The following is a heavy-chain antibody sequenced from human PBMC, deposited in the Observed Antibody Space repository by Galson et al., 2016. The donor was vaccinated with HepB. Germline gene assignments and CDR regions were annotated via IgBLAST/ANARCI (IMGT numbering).Heavy chain of an antibody. CDR1: DYPFPNFA. CDR3: ATFGFGNYSPDY. V-gene: IGHV1-18*01. CDR2: ISVNNGHT. D-gene: IGHD2-21*01. Sequence: SVKVSCKASDYPFPNFAINWVRQAPGQGLEWMGWISVNNGHTIYAQTFQGRVTMTTDISTTTAYLELRSLRSDDTAVYYCATFGFGNYSPDYWGQGTLVTVSS. J-gene: IGHJ4*02.